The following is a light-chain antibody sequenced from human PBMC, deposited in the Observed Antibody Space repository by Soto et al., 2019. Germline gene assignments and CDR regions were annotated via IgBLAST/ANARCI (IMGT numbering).Light chain of an antibody. CDR2: WAS. Sequence: DIVMTQSPDSLAVSLGERATINCKSSQSVLYSSNNKNYLAWYQQKPGQPPKLLIYWASTRESGVPDRCSGSGSGTDFTLTISSLQAEDLAVYYCQQYYSTPRTFGQGTKVEIK. CDR1: QSVLYSSNNKNY. V-gene: IGKV4-1*01. J-gene: IGKJ1*01. CDR3: QQYYSTPRT.